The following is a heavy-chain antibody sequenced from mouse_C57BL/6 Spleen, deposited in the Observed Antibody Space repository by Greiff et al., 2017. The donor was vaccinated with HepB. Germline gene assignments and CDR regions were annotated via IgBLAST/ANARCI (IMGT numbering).Heavy chain of an antibody. J-gene: IGHJ3*01. CDR2: IYPGSGST. D-gene: IGHD3-2*02. Sequence: QVQLQQPGAELVKPEASVKMSCKASGYTFTSYWITWVKQRPGQGLEWIGDIYPGSGSTNYNEKFKSKATLTVDTSSSTAYMQLSSLTSEDSAVYYCASGGQLRLPRFAYWGQGTLVTVSA. CDR3: ASGGQLRLPRFAY. CDR1: GYTFTSYW. V-gene: IGHV1-55*01.